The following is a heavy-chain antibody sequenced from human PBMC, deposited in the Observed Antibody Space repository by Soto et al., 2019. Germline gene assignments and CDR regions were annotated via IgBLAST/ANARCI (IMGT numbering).Heavy chain of an antibody. CDR2: IWYDGSRE. V-gene: IGHV3-33*01. Sequence: GGSLRLSCAASGFSFSSNGMHWVRQAPGKGLEWVAVIWYDGSREYYVDSVKGRFTISRDNSENTLYLQMNSLRGEDTAVYFCARFTGSSSAGTLDYWGQGTVVTVSS. CDR3: ARFTGSSSAGTLDY. J-gene: IGHJ4*02. CDR1: GFSFSSNG. D-gene: IGHD6-6*01.